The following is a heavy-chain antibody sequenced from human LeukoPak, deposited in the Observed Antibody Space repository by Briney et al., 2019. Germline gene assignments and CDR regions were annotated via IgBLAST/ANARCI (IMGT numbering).Heavy chain of an antibody. D-gene: IGHD3-22*01. Sequence: PSETLSLTCTVSGGSISNYYWSWIRQPPGKGLEWIGYIYYSGSTNYNPSLKSRVTISVDTSKNQFSLKLSSVTAADTAVYYCARGDYYDSSGLTHWGQGTLVTVSS. J-gene: IGHJ4*02. V-gene: IGHV4-59*01. CDR3: ARGDYYDSSGLTH. CDR1: GGSISNYY. CDR2: IYYSGST.